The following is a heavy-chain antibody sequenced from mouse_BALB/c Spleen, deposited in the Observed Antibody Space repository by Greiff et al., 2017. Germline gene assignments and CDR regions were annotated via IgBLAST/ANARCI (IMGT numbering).Heavy chain of an antibody. CDR3: ARSHGSYCDFDV. J-gene: IGHJ1*01. D-gene: IGHD2-2*01. V-gene: IGHV1-87*01. CDR1: GYTFTSYW. CDR2: IYPGDGDT. Sequence: VKLMESGAELARPGASVKLSCKASGYTFTSYWMQWVKQRPGQGLEWIGAIYPGDGDTRYTQKFKGKATLTADKSSSTAYMQLSSLASEDSAVYYCARSHGSYCDFDVWGAGTTVTVSS.